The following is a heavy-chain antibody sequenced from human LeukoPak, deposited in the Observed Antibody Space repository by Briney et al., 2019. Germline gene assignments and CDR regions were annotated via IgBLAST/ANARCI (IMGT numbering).Heavy chain of an antibody. CDR1: GYTFTSYY. CDR2: INPSGGST. Sequence: GASVKVSCKASGYTFTSYYMHWVRQAPGQGLEWMGIINPSGGSTSYAQKFQGRVTMTRDTSTSTVYIELSSLRSEDTAVYYCARPMVRGVIPNYPPFYWGQGTLVTVSS. J-gene: IGHJ4*02. V-gene: IGHV1-46*01. D-gene: IGHD3-10*01. CDR3: ARPMVRGVIPNYPPFY.